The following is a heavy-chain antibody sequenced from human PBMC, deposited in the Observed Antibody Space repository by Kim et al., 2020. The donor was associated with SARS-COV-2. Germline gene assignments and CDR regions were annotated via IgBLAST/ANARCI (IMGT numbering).Heavy chain of an antibody. D-gene: IGHD1-20*01. CDR3: ARGITGESWFDP. Sequence: YYNPSLKSRVTISVDTSKNQFSLKLSSVTAADTAVYYCARGITGESWFDPWGQGTLVTVSS. V-gene: IGHV4-39*01. J-gene: IGHJ5*02.